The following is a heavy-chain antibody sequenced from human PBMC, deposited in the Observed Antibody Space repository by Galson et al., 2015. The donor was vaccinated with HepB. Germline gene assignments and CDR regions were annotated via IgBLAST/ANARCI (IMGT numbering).Heavy chain of an antibody. Sequence: SETLSLTCAVSGDSISNDRWWSWVRQPPGEGLEWIGEAYHSGGTNYRPSLKSRVTISLDKSKNQLSLKLTSVTAADTAVYYCAGAIEGRGYFDYWGQGNLVTVSS. V-gene: IGHV4-4*02. CDR1: GDSISNDRW. D-gene: IGHD2/OR15-2a*01. CDR3: AGAIEGRGYFDY. CDR2: AYHSGGT. J-gene: IGHJ4*02.